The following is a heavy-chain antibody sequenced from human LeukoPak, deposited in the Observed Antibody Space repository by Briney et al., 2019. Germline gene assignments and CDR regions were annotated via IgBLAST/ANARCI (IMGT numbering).Heavy chain of an antibody. J-gene: IGHJ5*02. CDR1: GGSISSYY. D-gene: IGHD6-13*01. CDR2: IYYSGST. Sequence: SETLSLTCTVSGGSISSYYWSWIRQPPGKGLEWIGYIYYSGSTNYNPSLKNRVTISVDTSKNQFSLKLSSVTAADTAVYYCARDPGYSSSWFDPWGQGTLVTVSS. V-gene: IGHV4-59*01. CDR3: ARDPGYSSSWFDP.